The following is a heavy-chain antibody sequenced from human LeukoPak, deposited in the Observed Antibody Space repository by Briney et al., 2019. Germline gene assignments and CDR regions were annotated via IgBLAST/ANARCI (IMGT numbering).Heavy chain of an antibody. V-gene: IGHV3-23*01. Sequence: GGTLRLSCAASGFIFSSYAMSWVRQAPGKGLEWVSAISGSGGSTYYADSVKGRFTISRDNSKNTLYLQMNSLRAEDTAVYSCANGPHYQILTGYYKVRSHLDYWGQGTLVTVSS. D-gene: IGHD3-9*01. CDR1: GFIFSSYA. CDR3: ANGPHYQILTGYYKVRSHLDY. J-gene: IGHJ4*02. CDR2: ISGSGGST.